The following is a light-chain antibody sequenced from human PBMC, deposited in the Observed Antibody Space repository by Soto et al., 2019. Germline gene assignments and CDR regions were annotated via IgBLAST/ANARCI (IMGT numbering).Light chain of an antibody. CDR1: SSAVGGQNA. J-gene: IGLJ2*01. V-gene: IGLV2-23*02. CDR3: CSYAGSSTVV. Sequence: QSALTEPASGSGSAGQSITLSCTGTSSAVGGQNAVYWYQQHPGKATKFIIYAVSKRPSGVSSRFSGSKSGNTASLTISGLQAEDGDDYYCCSYAGSSTVVFGGGTKVTVL. CDR2: AVS.